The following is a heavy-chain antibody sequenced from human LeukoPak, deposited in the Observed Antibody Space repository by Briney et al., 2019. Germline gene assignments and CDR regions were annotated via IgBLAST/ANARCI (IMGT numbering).Heavy chain of an antibody. CDR2: IWYDGSNK. V-gene: IGHV3-33*06. Sequence: GGSLRLSCAASGFTFSSYGMHWVRQAPGKGLDCVAIIWYDGSNKYYADSVKGRFTISRDNSKNTLYLQMNSLRAEDTAVYYCAKTLSPRDYWGQGTLVTVSS. D-gene: IGHD1-14*01. CDR3: AKTLSPRDY. CDR1: GFTFSSYG. J-gene: IGHJ4*02.